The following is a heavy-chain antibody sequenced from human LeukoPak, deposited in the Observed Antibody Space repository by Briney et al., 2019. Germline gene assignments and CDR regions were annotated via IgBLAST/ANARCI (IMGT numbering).Heavy chain of an antibody. CDR1: GGTFSSYA. CDR2: IIPIFGTA. V-gene: IGHV1-69*01. J-gene: IGHJ4*02. D-gene: IGHD5-24*01. CDR3: ARHEEEDGYNAKTFDF. Sequence: SVKVSCKASGGTFSSYAISWVRQAPGQGLEWMGGIIPIFGTANYAQKFQGRVTTTADESTSTAYMELSSLRSEDTAVYYCARHEEEDGYNAKTFDFWGQGTLVTASS.